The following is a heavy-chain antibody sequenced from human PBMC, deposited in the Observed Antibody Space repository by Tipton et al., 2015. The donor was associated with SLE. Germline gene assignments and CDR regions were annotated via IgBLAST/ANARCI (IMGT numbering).Heavy chain of an antibody. CDR1: GGSISSNS. Sequence: TLSLTCSVSGGSISSNSWIWIRQPPGKGLDWIGSINHSGTTYYHPSLKSRVTISVDTSKNQFSLKLSSVTAADTAVYYCARESGSGSYYRYFDLWGRGTLVTVSS. CDR3: ARESGSGSYYRYFDL. J-gene: IGHJ2*01. CDR2: INHSGTT. V-gene: IGHV4-59*12. D-gene: IGHD3-10*01.